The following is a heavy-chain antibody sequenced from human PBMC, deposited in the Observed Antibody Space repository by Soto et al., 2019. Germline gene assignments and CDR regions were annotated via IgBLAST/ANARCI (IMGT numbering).Heavy chain of an antibody. CDR3: AREDGYCSDGSCRSGGWLGP. D-gene: IGHD2-15*01. V-gene: IGHV1-18*01. CDR1: GYTFTTYG. Sequence: ASVKVSCKTSGYTFTTYGVSWVRQAPGQGLEWMGWISPYNGNTHYAQRLQGRVTLTTDTSTNTAYLELRSLRSDDTALYYCAREDGYCSDGSCRSGGWLGPWGQGTQVTVSS. CDR2: ISPYNGNT. J-gene: IGHJ5*02.